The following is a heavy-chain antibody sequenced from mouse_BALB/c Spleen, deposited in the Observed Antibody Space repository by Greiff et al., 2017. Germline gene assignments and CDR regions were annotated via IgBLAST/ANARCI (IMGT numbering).Heavy chain of an antibody. J-gene: IGHJ4*01. CDR2: IWAGGST. CDR1: GFSLTSYG. D-gene: IGHD1-2*01. CDR3: ASLRLPYAMDY. V-gene: IGHV2-9*02. Sequence: VQLVESGPGLVAPSQSLSITCTVSGFSLTSYGVHWVRQPPGKGLEWLGVIWAGGSTNYNSALMSRLSISKDNSKSQVFLKMNSLQTDDTAMYYCASLRLPYAMDYWGQGTSVTVSS.